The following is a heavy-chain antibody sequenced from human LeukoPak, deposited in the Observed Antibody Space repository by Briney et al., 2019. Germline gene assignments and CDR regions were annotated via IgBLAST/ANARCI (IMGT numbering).Heavy chain of an antibody. CDR3: AKDLWSGYSPGFFDY. D-gene: IGHD3-3*01. V-gene: IGHV3-23*01. CDR2: ISGSGGST. J-gene: IGHJ4*02. Sequence: GGSLRLSCAASGFTFSSYAMSWVRQAPGKGLEWVSAISGSGGSTYYADSVKGRFTTSRDNSKNTLYLQMNSLRAEDTAVYYCAKDLWSGYSPGFFDYWGQGTLVTVSS. CDR1: GFTFSSYA.